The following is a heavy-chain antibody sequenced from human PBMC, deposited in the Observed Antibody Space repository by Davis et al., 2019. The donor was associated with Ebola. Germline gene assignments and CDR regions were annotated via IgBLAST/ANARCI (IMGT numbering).Heavy chain of an antibody. CDR2: IRSKANSYAT. D-gene: IGHD6-13*01. J-gene: IGHJ4*02. V-gene: IGHV3-73*01. Sequence: GALRPPLAASWFNLSGPSLHRVRQASGKGLEWVGRIRSKANSYATAYAASVKGRFTISRDDSKNTAYLQMNSLKTEDTAVYYCTGVAAAGDIDYWGQGTLVTVSS. CDR3: TGVAAAGDIDY. CDR1: WFNLSGPS.